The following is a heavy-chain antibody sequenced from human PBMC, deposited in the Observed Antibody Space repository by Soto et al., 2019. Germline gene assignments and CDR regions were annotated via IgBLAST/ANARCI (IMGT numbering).Heavy chain of an antibody. CDR2: TYYRSKWYN. Sequence: SQTLSLTCAISGDSVSSNSAAWNWIRQSPSRGLEWLGRTYYRSKWYNDYAVSVKSRITINPDTSKNQFSLQLNSVTPEDTAVYYCASVDIGIAAAGTNYYYGMDVWGQGTTVTVSS. V-gene: IGHV6-1*01. D-gene: IGHD6-13*01. CDR3: ASVDIGIAAAGTNYYYGMDV. CDR1: GDSVSSNSAA. J-gene: IGHJ6*02.